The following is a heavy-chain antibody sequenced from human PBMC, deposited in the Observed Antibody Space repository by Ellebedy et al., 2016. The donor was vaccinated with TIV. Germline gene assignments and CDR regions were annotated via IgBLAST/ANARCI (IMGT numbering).Heavy chain of an antibody. V-gene: IGHV3-53*01. J-gene: IGHJ6*02. CDR1: GFTVSSNY. Sequence: GESLKISCAASGFTVSSNYMSWVRQAPGRGLEWVSTIYSSGGTYYAGSVKGRFTISRDNSKNTLYLQINSLRAEDTAVYYCATIAARPGYYYYGMDVWGQGTTVTVSS. CDR2: IYSSGGT. D-gene: IGHD6-6*01. CDR3: ATIAARPGYYYYGMDV.